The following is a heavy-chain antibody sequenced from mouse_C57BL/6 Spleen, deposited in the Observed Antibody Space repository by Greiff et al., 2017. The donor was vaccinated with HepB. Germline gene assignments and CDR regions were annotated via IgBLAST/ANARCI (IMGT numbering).Heavy chain of an antibody. J-gene: IGHJ4*01. V-gene: IGHV1-22*01. Sequence: VQLKQSGPELVKPGASVKMSCKASGYTFTDYNMHWVKQSHGKSLEWIGYINPNNGGTSYNQKFKGKATLTVNKSSSTAYMELRSLTSEDSAVYYCAREGNPYYYAMDYWGQGTSVTVSS. D-gene: IGHD2-1*01. CDR3: AREGNPYYYAMDY. CDR1: GYTFTDYN. CDR2: INPNNGGT.